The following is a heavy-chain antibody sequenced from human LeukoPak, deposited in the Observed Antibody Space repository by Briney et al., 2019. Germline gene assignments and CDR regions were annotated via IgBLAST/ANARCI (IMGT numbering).Heavy chain of an antibody. D-gene: IGHD3-10*01. CDR3: AKDRVRGVRIFWFDP. V-gene: IGHV3-23*01. Sequence: QTGGSLRLSCAASGFTFSSYAVSWVRQAPGKGLEWVSAISGSGGSTYYADSVKGRFTISRDNSKNTLYLQMNSLRAEDTAVYYCAKDRVRGVRIFWFDPWGQGTLVTVSS. J-gene: IGHJ5*02. CDR2: ISGSGGST. CDR1: GFTFSSYA.